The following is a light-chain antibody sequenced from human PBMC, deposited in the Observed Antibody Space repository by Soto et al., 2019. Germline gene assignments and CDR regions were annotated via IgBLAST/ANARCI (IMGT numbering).Light chain of an antibody. CDR2: DAS. CDR1: QSLSGSQ. CDR3: QQYGSSPRT. J-gene: IGKJ1*01. V-gene: IGKV3-20*01. Sequence: IVLSQSLGTLSLSEGEGATLSCTASQSLSGSQLAWYQQKPGQAPRLLIHDASSRATGISDRFTGSGSGTDFTLTITTLEPEDFAVYYCQQYGSSPRTFGLRTKVDIK.